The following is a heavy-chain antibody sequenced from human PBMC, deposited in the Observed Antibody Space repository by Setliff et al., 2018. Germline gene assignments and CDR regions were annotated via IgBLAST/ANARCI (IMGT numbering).Heavy chain of an antibody. J-gene: IGHJ4*02. CDR3: ARLRKDYGDYYYFDY. Sequence: GGSLRLSCAASGFTFSSYRMHWVRQAPGKGLEWVANINQDGSEKYYVDSVKGRFTISRDNAKNSLYLQMNSLRAEDTAVYYCARLRKDYGDYYYFDYWGQGTLVTVSS. V-gene: IGHV3-7*01. CDR2: INQDGSEK. D-gene: IGHD4-17*01. CDR1: GFTFSSYR.